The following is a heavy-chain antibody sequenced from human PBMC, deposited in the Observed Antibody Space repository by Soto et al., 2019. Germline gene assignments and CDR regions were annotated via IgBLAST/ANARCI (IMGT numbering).Heavy chain of an antibody. Sequence: QVQLQESGPGLVKPSQTLSLTCTVSGGSISSGGYYWSWIRQHPGKALEWIGYIYYSGSTYYNPSLKSRVTISVDTSKNQFSLKLSSVTAADTAVYYCARDNPGDYNYYGMDVWGQGTTVTVSS. D-gene: IGHD1-26*01. CDR3: ARDNPGDYNYYGMDV. CDR2: IYYSGST. J-gene: IGHJ6*02. CDR1: GGSISSGGYY. V-gene: IGHV4-31*03.